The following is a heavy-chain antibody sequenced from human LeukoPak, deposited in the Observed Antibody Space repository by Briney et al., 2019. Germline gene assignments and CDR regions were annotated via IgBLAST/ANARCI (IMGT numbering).Heavy chain of an antibody. CDR3: ARDGGYCTNGVCLSEYWYFDL. CDR1: GGSISSYY. CDR2: IYTSGST. Sequence: PSETLSLTCTVSGGSISSYYWSWIRQPAGKGLEWIGRIYTSGSTNYNPSLKSRVTMSVDTSKNQFSLKLSSVTAADTAVYYCARDGGYCTNGVCLSEYWYFDLWGRGTLVTVSS. J-gene: IGHJ2*01. V-gene: IGHV4-4*07. D-gene: IGHD2-8*01.